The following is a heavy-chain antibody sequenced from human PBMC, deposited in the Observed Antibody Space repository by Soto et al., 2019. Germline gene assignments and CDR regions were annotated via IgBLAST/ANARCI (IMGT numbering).Heavy chain of an antibody. V-gene: IGHV3-23*01. CDR3: AKMDDYGDVYYFDY. CDR1: GFSFSSYA. J-gene: IGHJ4*02. D-gene: IGHD4-17*01. Sequence: PGGSLRLSCAASGFSFSSYAMSWVRQAPGKGLEWVSAISGSGGSTYYADSVKGRFTISRDNSKNTLYLQMNSLRAEDTAVYYCAKMDDYGDVYYFDYWGQGTLVTVSS. CDR2: ISGSGGST.